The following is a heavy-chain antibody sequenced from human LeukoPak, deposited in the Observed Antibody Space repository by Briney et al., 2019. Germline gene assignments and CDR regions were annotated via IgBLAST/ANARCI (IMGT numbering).Heavy chain of an antibody. CDR1: GGSISSGSYS. V-gene: IGHV4-61*02. CDR3: ARAGTNLGDYDY. D-gene: IGHD4-17*01. CDR2: IYSSGST. J-gene: IGHJ4*02. Sequence: TLSLTCTVSGGSISSGSYSWSWIRQPAGKGLEWIGRIYSSGSTNYNPSLKSRVTISVDTSKKQFSLKLSSVTAADTAVYYCARAGTNLGDYDYWGQGTLVTVSS.